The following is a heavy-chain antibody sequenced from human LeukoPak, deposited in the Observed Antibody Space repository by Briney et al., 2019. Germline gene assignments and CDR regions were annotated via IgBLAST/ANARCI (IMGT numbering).Heavy chain of an antibody. V-gene: IGHV4-61*02. Sequence: PSETLSLTCIVSGDSITSGNFYWSWIRQAAGKGLEWIGRIYGSGSTNYSPSLRSRVTISKDASKNQFSLKLNSVTAADTAVYYCARGWGSTSSNYVDPWGQGTLVIVSS. CDR2: IYGSGST. CDR3: ARGWGSTSSNYVDP. J-gene: IGHJ5*02. D-gene: IGHD2-2*01. CDR1: GDSITSGNFY.